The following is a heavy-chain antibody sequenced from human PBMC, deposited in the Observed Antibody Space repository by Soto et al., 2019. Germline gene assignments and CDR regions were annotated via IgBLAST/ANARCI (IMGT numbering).Heavy chain of an antibody. D-gene: IGHD6-19*01. Sequence: EVQLVESGGGLVQPGGSLRLSCAASGFTFSSSWMHWVHQAPGKGLGWVSRINSDGSRTNYADSVKGRFTISRDNAKNTMYLQMNSLRAEDTAVYYCARAPTGWYGYYYWGLGTLVTVSS. J-gene: IGHJ4*02. CDR1: GFTFSSSW. CDR2: INSDGSRT. CDR3: ARAPTGWYGYYY. V-gene: IGHV3-74*01.